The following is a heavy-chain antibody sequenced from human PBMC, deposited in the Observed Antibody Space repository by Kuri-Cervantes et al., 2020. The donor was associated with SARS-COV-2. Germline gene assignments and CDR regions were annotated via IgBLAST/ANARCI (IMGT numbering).Heavy chain of an antibody. Sequence: KVSCKGSGYSFTSYWISWVRQMPGKGLEWMGRIDPSDSYTNYSPSFQGHVTISADKSISTAYLQWSSLKASDTAMYYCARLIAVAGTPDYWGQGTRVTGSS. D-gene: IGHD6-19*01. CDR1: GYSFTSYW. CDR2: IDPSDSYT. J-gene: IGHJ4*02. V-gene: IGHV5-10-1*01. CDR3: ARLIAVAGTPDY.